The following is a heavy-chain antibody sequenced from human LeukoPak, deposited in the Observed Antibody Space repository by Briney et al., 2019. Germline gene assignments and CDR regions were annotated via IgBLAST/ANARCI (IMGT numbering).Heavy chain of an antibody. V-gene: IGHV3-15*01. CDR2: IKSKVNGGTT. J-gene: IGHJ4*02. CDR3: TALGYPQYFHH. Sequence: PGGSLRLSCAASGFTFSTYSMSWVRQAPGKGLEWVGRIKSKVNGGTTDYAAPVKGRFTISRDDSKNTLYFQMNSLKTEDTAVYYCTALGYPQYFHHWGQGTLVTVSS. D-gene: IGHD2-15*01. CDR1: GFTFSTYS.